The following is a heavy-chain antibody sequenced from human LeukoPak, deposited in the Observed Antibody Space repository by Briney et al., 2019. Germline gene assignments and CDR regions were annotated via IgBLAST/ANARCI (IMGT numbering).Heavy chain of an antibody. D-gene: IGHD5/OR15-5a*01. V-gene: IGHV3-11*01. Sequence: GGSLRLSCAASGFTFSDYYMSWIRQAPGGALEWVSYITSSGSAIYYADSVKGRFTISRDNARNSLYVQMNGLRVDDTAIYYCARDIVSTSGDFWGQGTLVTVSS. CDR2: ITSSGSAI. J-gene: IGHJ4*02. CDR3: ARDIVSTSGDF. CDR1: GFTFSDYY.